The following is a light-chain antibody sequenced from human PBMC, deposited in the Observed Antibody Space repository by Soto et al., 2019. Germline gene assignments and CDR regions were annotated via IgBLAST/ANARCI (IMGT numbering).Light chain of an antibody. CDR1: QGISSY. Sequence: AIRMTQSPSSLSASTGDRVTITCRASQGISSYLAWYQQKPGKAPKLLIYAASTLQSGVPSRFSGSGSGTDFTLTISCLQSEDFATYYCQQYNRFSTFGQGTKV. J-gene: IGKJ1*01. CDR2: AAS. CDR3: QQYNRFST. V-gene: IGKV1-8*01.